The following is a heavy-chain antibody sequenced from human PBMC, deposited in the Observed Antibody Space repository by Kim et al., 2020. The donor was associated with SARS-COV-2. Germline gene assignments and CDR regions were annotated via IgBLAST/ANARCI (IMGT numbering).Heavy chain of an antibody. J-gene: IGHJ4*02. CDR2: IIPIFGTA. V-gene: IGHV1-69*13. CDR3: AREEGTTDWAHY. D-gene: IGHD4-17*01. CDR1: GGTFSSYA. Sequence: SVKVSCKASGGTFSSYAISWVRQAPGQGLEWMGGIIPIFGTANYAQKFQGRVTITADESTSTAYMELSSLRSEDTAVYYCAREEGTTDWAHYWGQGTLVTVSS.